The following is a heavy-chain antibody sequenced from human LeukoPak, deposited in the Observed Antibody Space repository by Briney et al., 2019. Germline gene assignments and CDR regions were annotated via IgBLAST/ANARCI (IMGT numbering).Heavy chain of an antibody. D-gene: IGHD1-26*01. CDR1: GGSISSSSYY. CDR2: IYYSGST. J-gene: IGHJ5*02. Sequence: SETLSLTCTVSGGSISSSSYYWGWIRQPPGKGLEWIGGIYYSGSTYYNPSLKSRVTISVDTSKNQFSLKLSSVTAADTAVYYCASREGIYSGSYKWFDPWGQGTLVTVSS. CDR3: ASREGIYSGSYKWFDP. V-gene: IGHV4-39*01.